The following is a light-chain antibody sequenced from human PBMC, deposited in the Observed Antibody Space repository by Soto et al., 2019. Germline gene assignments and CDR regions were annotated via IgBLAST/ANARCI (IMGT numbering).Light chain of an antibody. CDR2: DAS. CDR3: QQYNFWPQIT. V-gene: IGKV3-15*01. CDR1: QSVKTN. Sequence: EIVMTQPPATLSVSPGERATLSCRASQSVKTNLAWYQQKPGQAPRLLIYDASTRATGIPARVSGSGSGTEFTLTISSLQSEDFAVYYCQQYNFWPQITFGQGTRLAIK. J-gene: IGKJ5*01.